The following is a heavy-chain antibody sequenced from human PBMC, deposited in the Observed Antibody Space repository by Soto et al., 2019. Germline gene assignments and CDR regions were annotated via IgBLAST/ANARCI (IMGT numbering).Heavy chain of an antibody. CDR1: GGSISTFDYS. CDR2: IYQSGRT. Sequence: QLHLQESGSGLARPSQTLSLTCGVSGGSISTFDYSWSWIRQAPGRGLEWIGSIYQSGRTYFIPSLKSRATMSLDKSKNQFSLKITSAVAADTARYYCAREMTIFGVAPGGGVDVWGQGTTVTVSS. D-gene: IGHD3-3*01. CDR3: AREMTIFGVAPGGGVDV. J-gene: IGHJ6*02. V-gene: IGHV4-30-2*01.